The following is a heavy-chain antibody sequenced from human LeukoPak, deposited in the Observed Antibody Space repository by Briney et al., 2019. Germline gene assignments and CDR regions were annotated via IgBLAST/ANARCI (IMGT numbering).Heavy chain of an antibody. CDR2: IKQDGSEK. V-gene: IGHV3-7*01. J-gene: IGHJ6*02. Sequence: PGGSLRLSCAASGFTFSSYWMSWVRQAPGKGLEWVANIKQDGSEKYYVDSVKGRFTISRDNAKNSLYLQMNSLRAEDTAVYYCASQNGYWSGSYTRPPVYYYYYGMDVWGQGTTVTVSS. D-gene: IGHD1-26*01. CDR3: ASQNGYWSGSYTRPPVYYYYYGMDV. CDR1: GFTFSSYW.